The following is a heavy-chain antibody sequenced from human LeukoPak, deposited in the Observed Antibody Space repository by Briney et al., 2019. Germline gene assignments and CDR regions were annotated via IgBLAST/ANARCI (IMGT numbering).Heavy chain of an antibody. CDR1: GFTVSSNY. CDR2: ISWNSGSI. D-gene: IGHD2-2*02. CDR3: AKDIRLGGRVPAAIPDAEQAALIYYGMDV. J-gene: IGHJ6*02. Sequence: GGSLRLSCAASGFTVSSNYMSWVRQAPGKGLEWVSGISWNSGSIGYADSVKGRFTISRDNAKNSLYLQMNSLRAEDTALYYCAKDIRLGGRVPAAIPDAEQAALIYYGMDVWGQGTTVTVSS. V-gene: IGHV3-9*01.